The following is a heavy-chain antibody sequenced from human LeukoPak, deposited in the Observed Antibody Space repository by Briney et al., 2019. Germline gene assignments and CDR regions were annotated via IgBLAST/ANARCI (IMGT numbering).Heavy chain of an antibody. CDR2: INPSGGST. CDR1: GYTFTSYY. Sequence: ASVKVSCKASGYTFTSYYMHWVRQAPGQGLEWMGIINPSGGSTSYAQKFQGRVTMTRDMSTSTVYMELSSLRSEDTAVYYCARELRARRVNVQDYYDSSGAVVGFDYWGQGTLVTVSS. V-gene: IGHV1-46*01. D-gene: IGHD3-22*01. J-gene: IGHJ4*02. CDR3: ARELRARRVNVQDYYDSSGAVVGFDY.